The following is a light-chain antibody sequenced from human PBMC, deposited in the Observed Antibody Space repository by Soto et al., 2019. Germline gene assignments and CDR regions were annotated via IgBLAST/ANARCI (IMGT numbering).Light chain of an antibody. CDR2: AAS. V-gene: IGKV1-27*01. CDR3: QRYNDGST. CDR1: QGISNY. J-gene: IGKJ1*01. Sequence: DIQMTQSPSSLSASVGDRVTITCRASQGISNYLAWYQQKPGRVPTLLISAASTVQSGVPSRFSGSGSGTDFTLTITSLQPEDVATYYCQRYNDGSTFGQGTKVEI.